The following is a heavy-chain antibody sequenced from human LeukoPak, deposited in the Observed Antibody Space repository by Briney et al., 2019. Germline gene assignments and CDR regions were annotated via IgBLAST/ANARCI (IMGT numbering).Heavy chain of an antibody. CDR2: IYTSGNT. J-gene: IGHJ6*03. CDR3: AREVVPTARNYYKYYMDV. D-gene: IGHD2-2*01. CDR1: GGSISSYY. V-gene: IGHV4-4*07. Sequence: SSETLSLTCTVSGGSISSYYWSWIRQPAGKGLEWIGRIYTSGNTNYDPSLKSRVTMSVDTSKNQFSLNLSSVTAADTAMYYCAREVVPTARNYYKYYMDVWGKGTTVTVSS.